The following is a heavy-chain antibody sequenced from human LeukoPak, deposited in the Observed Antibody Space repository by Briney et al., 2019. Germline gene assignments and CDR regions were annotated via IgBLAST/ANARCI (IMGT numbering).Heavy chain of an antibody. J-gene: IGHJ3*02. V-gene: IGHV3-48*03. Sequence: GGSLRLSCAASGFTFSSYEMNWVRQAPGKGLEWVSYITGSGSSINYADSVKGRFTISRDNAKNSLYLQMNSLRAEDTAIYYCAREGENADRGAFDIWGQGTMVTVSS. CDR2: ITGSGSSI. CDR1: GFTFSSYE. D-gene: IGHD3-16*01. CDR3: AREGENADRGAFDI.